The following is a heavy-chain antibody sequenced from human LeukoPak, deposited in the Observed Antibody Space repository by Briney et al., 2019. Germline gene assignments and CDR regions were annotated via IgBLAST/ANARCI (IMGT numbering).Heavy chain of an antibody. D-gene: IGHD2-15*01. CDR3: ARVSGSSGY. V-gene: IGHV3-7*01. CDR2: IKQDGSEK. CDR1: GFTFGSYA. Sequence: GGSLRLSCAASGFTFGSYAMSWVRQAPGKGLEWVANIKQDGSEKYYVDSVKGRFTISRDNAKNSLYLQMNSLRAEDTAVYYCARVSGSSGYWGQGTLVTVSS. J-gene: IGHJ4*02.